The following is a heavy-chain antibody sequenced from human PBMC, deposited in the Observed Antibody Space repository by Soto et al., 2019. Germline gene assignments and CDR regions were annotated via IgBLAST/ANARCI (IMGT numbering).Heavy chain of an antibody. CDR1: GLKFDDFA. J-gene: IGHJ4*02. D-gene: IGHD3-3*01. CDR3: AKGRYDFWSPYYFDS. V-gene: IGHV3-9*01. CDR2: ITWNSRVL. Sequence: GGSLRLSCVGTGLKFDDFAMHWVRQAPGKGREWVSGITWNSRVLAYADSVKGRFTISRDNARNSLYLQMDSLRDEDTALYYCAKGRYDFWSPYYFDSWGQGTLVTVSS.